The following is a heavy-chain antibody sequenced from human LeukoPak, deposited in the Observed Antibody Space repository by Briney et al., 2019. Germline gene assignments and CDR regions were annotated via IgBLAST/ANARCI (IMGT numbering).Heavy chain of an antibody. CDR2: ISSSGSTI. J-gene: IGHJ6*02. Sequence: PGGSLRLSCAASVFTYSSYEMNWVRQAPGKGLECVSYISSSGSTIYYADSVKGRFTISRDNAKNSLYLQMNSLRAEDTAVYYCARVKWELRNYYGMDVWGQGTTVTVSS. V-gene: IGHV3-48*03. CDR3: ARVKWELRNYYGMDV. D-gene: IGHD1-26*01. CDR1: VFTYSSYE.